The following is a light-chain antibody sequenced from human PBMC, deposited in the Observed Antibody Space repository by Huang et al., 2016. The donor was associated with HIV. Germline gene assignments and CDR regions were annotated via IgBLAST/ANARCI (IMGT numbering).Light chain of an antibody. CDR2: DAS. Sequence: IQVTQSPSSLSVFIGDRVIITCQASREHSLQWYQQKPGIPPKRLIYDASALGTGVPSRFSGQKSGTYFNLNIDSLQPEDIATYFCQQCEFFGQGTRLEI. CDR3: QQCEF. J-gene: IGKJ5*01. CDR1: REHS. V-gene: IGKV1-33*01.